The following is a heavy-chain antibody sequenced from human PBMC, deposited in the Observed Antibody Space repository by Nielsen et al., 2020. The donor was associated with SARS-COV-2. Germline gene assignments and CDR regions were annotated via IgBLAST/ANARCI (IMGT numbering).Heavy chain of an antibody. V-gene: IGHV3-30*18. Sequence: GESLKISCAASGFTFSSYGMHWVRQAPGKGLEWVALISHDGSKKDYAESVKGRFTISRDNVKNTVFLHMNSLRPEDTAVYYCAKDSSWEWLWGYFDLWGRGTLVTVSS. CDR2: ISHDGSKK. CDR3: AKDSSWEWLWGYFDL. CDR1: GFTFSSYG. J-gene: IGHJ2*01. D-gene: IGHD3-3*01.